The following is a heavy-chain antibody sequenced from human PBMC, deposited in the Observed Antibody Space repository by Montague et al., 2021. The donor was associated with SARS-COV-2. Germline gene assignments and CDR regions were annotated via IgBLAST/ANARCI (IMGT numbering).Heavy chain of an antibody. V-gene: IGHV4-39*01. Sequence: SETLSLTCSVSGDSMSSSNSYWGWIRQPPGKGLESIGSISYTGSTSYNASLKSRVTMSVDTSKNEFSLRLSSVTASDTAVYYCARLYIQKTLVGASRRRWFDPWGQGTLVTVSS. CDR3: ARLYIQKTLVGASRRRWFDP. J-gene: IGHJ5*02. D-gene: IGHD1-26*01. CDR1: GDSMSSSNSY. CDR2: ISYTGST.